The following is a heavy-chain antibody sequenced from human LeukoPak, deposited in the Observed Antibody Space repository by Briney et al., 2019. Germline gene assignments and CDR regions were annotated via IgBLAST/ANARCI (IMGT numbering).Heavy chain of an antibody. CDR2: IYYSGST. CDR1: GGSIISSNHY. Sequence: PSETLSLTCTLSGGSIISSNHYWAWIRQPPGKGLESIGIIYYSGSTYYNPSLQSRLTISVDTSKNQVSLKLTSVTAADTAVYYCARLNWFGDRYFDYWGQGTLVTVSS. CDR3: ARLNWFGDRYFDY. D-gene: IGHD3-10*01. V-gene: IGHV4-39*01. J-gene: IGHJ4*02.